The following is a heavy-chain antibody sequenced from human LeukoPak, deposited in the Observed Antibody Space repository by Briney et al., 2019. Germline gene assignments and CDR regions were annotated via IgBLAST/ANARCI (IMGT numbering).Heavy chain of an antibody. D-gene: IGHD4-17*01. J-gene: IGHJ4*02. V-gene: IGHV4-34*01. CDR3: ARGIYGDYYFDY. Sequence: SETLSLTCAVYGGSLSGYYGSWIRQPPGKGLEWIGEINHSGSTNYNPSLKSRVTISVDTSRNQFSLKLSSVTAADTAVYYCARGIYGDYYFDYWGQGTLVTVSS. CDR1: GGSLSGYY. CDR2: INHSGST.